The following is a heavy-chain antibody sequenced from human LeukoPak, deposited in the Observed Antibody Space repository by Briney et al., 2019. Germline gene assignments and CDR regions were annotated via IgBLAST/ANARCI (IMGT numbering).Heavy chain of an antibody. Sequence: SETLSLTCTVSGASISPDYWSWIRQPPGKGLEFIGYIYYTGGTNYNPSLKSRVTISVDTSKNQFSLKLISVTAADTAVYRCARLAKVESRSLAHYFDSWGQGALVTVSS. CDR2: IYYTGGT. CDR3: ARLAKVESRSLAHYFDS. J-gene: IGHJ4*02. V-gene: IGHV4-59*01. CDR1: GASISPDY. D-gene: IGHD1-26*01.